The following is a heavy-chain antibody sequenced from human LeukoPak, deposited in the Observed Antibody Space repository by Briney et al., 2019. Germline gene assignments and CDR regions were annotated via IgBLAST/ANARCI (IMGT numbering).Heavy chain of an antibody. D-gene: IGHD6-13*01. CDR2: VYYSGTT. V-gene: IGHV4-39*07. CDR1: GGSINSSFY. J-gene: IGHJ4*02. CDR3: ARMISSSPIDY. Sequence: SETLSLTCTVSGGSINSSFYWDWIRQPPGKGLEWIGSVYYSGTTYYNTSFKSRITISVDTSKNQFSLKLSSVTVADTALYYCARMISSSPIDYWGQGALVTVSS.